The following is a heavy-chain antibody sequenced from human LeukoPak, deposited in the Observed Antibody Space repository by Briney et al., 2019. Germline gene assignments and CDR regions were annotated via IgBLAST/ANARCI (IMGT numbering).Heavy chain of an antibody. Sequence: SETLSLTCAVYGGSFSGYYWSWIRQPPGKGLGWIGYIYYSGSTYYNPSLKSRVTISVDTSKNQFSLKLSSVTAADTAVYYCARDTPLSGIDYWGQGTLVTVSS. CDR3: ARDTPLSGIDY. CDR2: IYYSGST. CDR1: GGSFSGYY. D-gene: IGHD2-15*01. J-gene: IGHJ4*02. V-gene: IGHV4-30-4*08.